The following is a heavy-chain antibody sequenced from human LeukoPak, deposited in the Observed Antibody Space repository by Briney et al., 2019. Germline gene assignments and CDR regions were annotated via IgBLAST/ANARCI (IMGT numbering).Heavy chain of an antibody. J-gene: IGHJ6*04. CDR1: GFTFSSYA. Sequence: EGSLRLSCAASGFTFSSYAMSWVRQAPGKGLEWVSAISGSGGSTYYADSVKGRFTISRDNSKNTLYLQMNSLRAEDTAVYYCAKVATRRYSGYEGSWMDAWGKGTTVTVSS. CDR3: AKVATRRYSGYEGSWMDA. CDR2: ISGSGGST. V-gene: IGHV3-23*01. D-gene: IGHD5-12*01.